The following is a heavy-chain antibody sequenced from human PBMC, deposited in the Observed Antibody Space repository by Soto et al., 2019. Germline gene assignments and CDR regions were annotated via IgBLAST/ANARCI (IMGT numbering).Heavy chain of an antibody. Sequence: GGSLRLSCAASGFTFSNAWMNWVRQAPGKGLEWVGRIKSKTDGGTTDYAAPVKGRFTISRDDSKNTLYLQMNSLKTEDTAVYYCTPTPYGDEYYFDYWGQGTLVTVSS. CDR3: TPTPYGDEYYFDY. V-gene: IGHV3-15*07. CDR2: IKSKTDGGTT. CDR1: GFTFSNAW. D-gene: IGHD4-17*01. J-gene: IGHJ4*02.